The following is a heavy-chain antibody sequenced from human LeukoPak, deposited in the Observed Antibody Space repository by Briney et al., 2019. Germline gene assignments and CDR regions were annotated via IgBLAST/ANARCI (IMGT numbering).Heavy chain of an antibody. D-gene: IGHD6-19*01. J-gene: IGHJ4*02. CDR1: GFTFSSYG. CDR3: AKDRSSGWYEIYYFDY. V-gene: IGHV3-30*02. CDR2: IRYDGSNK. Sequence: GGSLRLSCAASGFTFSSYGMHWVRQAPGKGLEWVAFIRYDGSNKYYADSVKGRFTISRDNSKNTLYLQMNSLRAEDTAVYYCAKDRSSGWYEIYYFDYWGQGTLVTVSS.